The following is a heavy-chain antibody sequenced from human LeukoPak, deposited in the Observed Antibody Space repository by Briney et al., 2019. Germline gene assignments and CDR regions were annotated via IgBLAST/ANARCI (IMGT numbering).Heavy chain of an antibody. CDR1: GFTFSSYE. V-gene: IGHV3-48*03. J-gene: IGHJ6*04. D-gene: IGHD3-10*02. CDR3: ELGITMIGGV. Sequence: GGSLRLSCAASGFTFSSYEMNWVRQAPGKGLEWVSYISSSGSTIYYADSVKGRFTISRDNAKNSLYLQMNSLRAEDTAVYCAELGITMIGGVWGKGTTATISS. CDR2: ISSSGSTI.